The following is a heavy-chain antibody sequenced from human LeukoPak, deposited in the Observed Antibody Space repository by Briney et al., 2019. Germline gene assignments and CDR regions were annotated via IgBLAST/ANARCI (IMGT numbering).Heavy chain of an antibody. Sequence: SQTLSLTCAVSGGSISSGGYSWSWIRQPPGKGLEWIGYIYHSGSTYYSPSLKSRVTISVDRSKNQFSLKLSSVTAADTAVYYCARGEGGSSSRFDPWGQGTLVTVSS. D-gene: IGHD2-15*01. CDR3: ARGEGGSSSRFDP. J-gene: IGHJ5*02. CDR2: IYHSGST. V-gene: IGHV4-30-2*01. CDR1: GGSISSGGYS.